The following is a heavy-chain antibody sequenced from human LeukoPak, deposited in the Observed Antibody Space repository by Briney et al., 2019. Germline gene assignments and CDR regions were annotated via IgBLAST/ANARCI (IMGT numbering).Heavy chain of an antibody. Sequence: AASVKVSCKASGYTFTMYYIHWVRQAPGQGLEWMGMINPSDGATTYAQRFQGRVTMTRDTSINTAYMELSRLTSDDTAVYYCGRNPRSSREWWFDPWGQGTLVTVSS. D-gene: IGHD6-13*01. CDR3: GRNPRSSREWWFDP. J-gene: IGHJ5*02. CDR1: GYTFTMYY. V-gene: IGHV1-46*01. CDR2: INPSDGAT.